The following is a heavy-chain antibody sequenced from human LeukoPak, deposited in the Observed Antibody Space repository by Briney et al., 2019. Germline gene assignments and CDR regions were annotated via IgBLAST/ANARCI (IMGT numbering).Heavy chain of an antibody. V-gene: IGHV3-23*01. CDR1: GFTFSSYA. CDR3: AKDQWARGADDAFDI. D-gene: IGHD1-26*01. Sequence: GGSLRLSCAASGFTFSSYAVSWVRQAPGKGLAWVSAISDSGGSTQYADSVKGRFTISRDNSKNTLYLQMNSLRAEDTAVYYCAKDQWARGADDAFDIWGQGTMVTVSS. J-gene: IGHJ3*02. CDR2: ISDSGGST.